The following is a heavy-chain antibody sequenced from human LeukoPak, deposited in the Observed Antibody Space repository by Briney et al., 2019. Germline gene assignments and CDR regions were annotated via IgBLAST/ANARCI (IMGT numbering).Heavy chain of an antibody. CDR1: GYTLTELS. D-gene: IGHD1-20*01. V-gene: IGHV1-24*01. CDR2: LDPEDGET. Sequence: GASVKVSCKVSGYTLTELSMHWVRQAPGKGLEWMGGLDPEDGETIYAQKFQGRVTMTEDTSTDTAYMELSSLRSEDTAVYYCATAGQTKAYLITGTGRWFDPWGQGTLVTVSS. J-gene: IGHJ5*02. CDR3: ATAGQTKAYLITGTGRWFDP.